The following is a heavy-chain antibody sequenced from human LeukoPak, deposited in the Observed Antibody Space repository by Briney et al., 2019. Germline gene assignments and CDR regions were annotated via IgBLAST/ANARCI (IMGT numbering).Heavy chain of an antibody. D-gene: IGHD5-24*01. CDR1: GFIVSSNY. V-gene: IGHV3-53*01. Sequence: GGSLRLSCAASGFIVSSNYMNWVRQAPGKGLEWVSVIYTDGSTYYADSVKGRFTISRDVSRNTVHLQMNSLRAGDTAVYYCARDPHGYNSYFDYWGQGTLVTVSS. CDR3: ARDPHGYNSYFDY. J-gene: IGHJ4*02. CDR2: IYTDGST.